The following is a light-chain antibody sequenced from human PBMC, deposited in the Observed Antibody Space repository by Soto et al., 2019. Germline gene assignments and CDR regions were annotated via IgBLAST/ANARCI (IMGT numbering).Light chain of an antibody. CDR1: SSNIGAGYD. Sequence: QPVLTQPPSVSGAPGQRVTISCTGSSSNIGAGYDVHWYQQLPGTAPKLLIYLNSNRPSGVPDRFSGSKSGTSASLAITGLQAEDEADYYCQSYDSSLSGGVFGGGTKLTVL. V-gene: IGLV1-40*01. J-gene: IGLJ3*02. CDR3: QSYDSSLSGGV. CDR2: LNS.